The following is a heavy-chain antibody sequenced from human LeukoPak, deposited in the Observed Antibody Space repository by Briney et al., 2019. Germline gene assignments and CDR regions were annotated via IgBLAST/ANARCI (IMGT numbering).Heavy chain of an antibody. J-gene: IGHJ5*02. Sequence: WINTNTGNPTYAQGFTGRFVFSLDTSVSTAYLQISSLKAEDTAVYYCARDHGSQRYWFDPWGQGTLVTVSS. D-gene: IGHD1-26*01. CDR2: INTNTGNP. CDR3: ARDHGSQRYWFDP. V-gene: IGHV7-4-1*02.